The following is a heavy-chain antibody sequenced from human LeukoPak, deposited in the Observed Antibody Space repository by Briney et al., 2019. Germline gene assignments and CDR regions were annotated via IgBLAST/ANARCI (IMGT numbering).Heavy chain of an antibody. CDR3: ARDLLRPYCSSTSCYGMDV. D-gene: IGHD2-2*01. J-gene: IGHJ6*02. CDR1: GGSISSYY. V-gene: IGHV4-4*07. CDR2: IYTSGST. Sequence: SETLSLTCTVSGGSISSYYGSWIRQPAGKGLEWIGRIYTSGSTNYNPSLKSRVTMSVNTSKNQFSLKLSSVTAADTAVYYCARDLLRPYCSSTSCYGMDVWGQGTTVTVSS.